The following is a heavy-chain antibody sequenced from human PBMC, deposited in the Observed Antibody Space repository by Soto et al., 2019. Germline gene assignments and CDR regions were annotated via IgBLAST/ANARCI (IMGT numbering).Heavy chain of an antibody. J-gene: IGHJ5*02. D-gene: IGHD3-10*01. Sequence: SVQVSCKASGGTFSSYAISWVRQAPGQGLEWMGGIIPIFGTANYAQKFQGRVTITADESTSTAYMELSSLRSEDTAVYYCARSFRNYGSASYNWFDPWGQGTSVTVSS. CDR1: GGTFSSYA. V-gene: IGHV1-69*01. CDR2: IIPIFGTA. CDR3: ARSFRNYGSASYNWFDP.